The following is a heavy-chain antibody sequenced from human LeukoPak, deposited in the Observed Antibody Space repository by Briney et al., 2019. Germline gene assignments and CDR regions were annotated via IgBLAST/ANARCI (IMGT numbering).Heavy chain of an antibody. CDR3: ARNEGQQLSRSWFDP. D-gene: IGHD6-13*01. V-gene: IGHV4-59*12. Sequence: PSETLSLTCTVSGGSISNYYWSWIRQPPGKGLEWIGYIFYTGSINYNPSLRGRVTISVDTSKNQFSLKLSSVTAADTAEYYCARNEGQQLSRSWFDPWGQGTLVTVSS. J-gene: IGHJ5*02. CDR2: IFYTGSI. CDR1: GGSISNYY.